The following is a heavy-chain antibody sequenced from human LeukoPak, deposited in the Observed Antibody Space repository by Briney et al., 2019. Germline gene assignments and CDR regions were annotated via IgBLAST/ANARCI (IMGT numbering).Heavy chain of an antibody. CDR1: GYIFTGYF. Sequence: ASVKVSCKASGYIFTGYFIHWVRQAPGQGLEWMGWINPNSGGTNYAQKFQGRVTMTRDTSISTAYMELSRLRSDDTAVYYCAREIGSSGWYPYWGQGTLVTVSS. J-gene: IGHJ4*02. V-gene: IGHV1-2*02. CDR3: AREIGSSGWYPY. CDR2: INPNSGGT. D-gene: IGHD6-19*01.